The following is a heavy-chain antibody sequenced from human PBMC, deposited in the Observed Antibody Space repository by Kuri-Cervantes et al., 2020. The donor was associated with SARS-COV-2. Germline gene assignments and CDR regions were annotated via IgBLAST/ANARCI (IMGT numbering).Heavy chain of an antibody. CDR3: ARDLQKWEQPEY. CDR1: GGSLGDYY. J-gene: IGHJ4*02. CDR2: INPTGGT. D-gene: IGHD1-26*01. V-gene: IGHV4-34*01. Sequence: SETLSLTCAVYGGSLGDYYWSWIRQPPGKGLEWIGEINPTGGTNYNPSLNSRLTISPDTSRSQFSLKLTSVTAADTAVYYCARDLQKWEQPEYWGQGALVTVSS.